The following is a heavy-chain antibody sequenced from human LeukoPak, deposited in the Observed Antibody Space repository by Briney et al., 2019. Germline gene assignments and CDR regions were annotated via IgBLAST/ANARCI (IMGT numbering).Heavy chain of an antibody. D-gene: IGHD5-12*01. J-gene: IGHJ6*03. CDR2: IFYSGST. CDR3: ARGRGYSGYFGYYYMDV. CDR1: GGSISSYY. V-gene: IGHV4-59*01. Sequence: SETLSLTCTVSGGSISSYYWSWVRQPPGKGLEWIGYIFYSGSTNYNPSLKSRVTISVDTSKNQFSLKLSSVTAAVTAVYYCARGRGYSGYFGYYYMDVWGKGTTVTISS.